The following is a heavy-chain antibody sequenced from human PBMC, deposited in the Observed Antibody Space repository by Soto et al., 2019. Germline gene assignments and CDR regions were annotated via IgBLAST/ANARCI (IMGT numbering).Heavy chain of an antibody. CDR2: IKQDGSER. CDR3: TRTISALPGDDY. Sequence: EVQLVESGGGLVQPGGSLRLSCAASGFTFNRYWMGWVRQAQGKGPEWLANIKQDGSERYYVDSVQGRFTISIDNIKNSVYLQMNGLRAEDTAVYYCTRTISALPGDDYWGQGTLVTVCS. CDR1: GFTFNRYW. J-gene: IGHJ4*02. D-gene: IGHD6-6*01. V-gene: IGHV3-7*01.